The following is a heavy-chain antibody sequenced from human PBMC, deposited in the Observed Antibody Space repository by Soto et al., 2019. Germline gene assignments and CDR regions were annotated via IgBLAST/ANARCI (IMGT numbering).Heavy chain of an antibody. V-gene: IGHV3-23*01. CDR1: GFTFSSYA. CDR3: AKHRSITMVRGVQFDP. Sequence: GGSLRLSCAASGFTFSSYAMSWVRQAPGKGLEWVSAISGSGGSTYYADSVKGRFTISRDNSKNTLYLQMNSLRAEDTAVYYCAKHRSITMVRGVQFDPWGQGTRVNVS. D-gene: IGHD3-10*01. J-gene: IGHJ5*02. CDR2: ISGSGGST.